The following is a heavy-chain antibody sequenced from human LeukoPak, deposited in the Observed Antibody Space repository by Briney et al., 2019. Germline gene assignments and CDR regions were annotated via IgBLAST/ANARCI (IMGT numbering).Heavy chain of an antibody. CDR2: IYYSGST. CDR1: GGSISSSNW. V-gene: IGHV4-4*02. J-gene: IGHJ3*02. CDR3: ASGVTMDAFDI. Sequence: SETLSLTCAVSGGSISSSNWWSWVRQPPGKGLEWIGYIYYSGSTYYNPSLKSRVTISVDTSKNQFSLKLSSVTAADTAVYYCASGVTMDAFDIWGQGTMVTVSS. D-gene: IGHD2-21*02.